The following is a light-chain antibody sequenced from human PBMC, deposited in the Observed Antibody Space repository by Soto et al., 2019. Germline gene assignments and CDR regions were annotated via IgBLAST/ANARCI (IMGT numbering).Light chain of an antibody. V-gene: IGKV3-15*01. Sequence: VMAQSPATLSLSPGDRATLSCGASQSVSRSYLAWYQQKPGQAPRLLIYGASTRATGIPARFSGSGSGTEFTLTISSLQSEDYAVYYCHQYNNWQWTFGQGTKV. CDR1: QSVSRSY. J-gene: IGKJ1*01. CDR2: GAS. CDR3: HQYNNWQWT.